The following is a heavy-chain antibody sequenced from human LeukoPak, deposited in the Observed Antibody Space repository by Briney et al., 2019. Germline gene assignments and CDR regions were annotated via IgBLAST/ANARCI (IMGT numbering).Heavy chain of an antibody. CDR2: IYSGGIT. J-gene: IGHJ6*02. D-gene: IGHD2-8*02. Sequence: GGSLRLSCAASGFTVSSNYMSWVRQAPGKGLEWVSLIYSGGITYYADSVKGRFTISRDNSKNTLYLQMNSLRAEDTAVYYCARSHPWGMNYYYYYGMDVWGQGTTVTVSS. V-gene: IGHV3-53*01. CDR1: GFTVSSNY. CDR3: ARSHPWGMNYYYYYGMDV.